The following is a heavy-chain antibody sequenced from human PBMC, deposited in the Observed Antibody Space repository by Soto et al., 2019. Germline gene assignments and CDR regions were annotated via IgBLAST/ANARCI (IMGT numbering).Heavy chain of an antibody. CDR1: GFTFSSYA. CDR2: ISDSGGST. Sequence: EVQLLESGGGLVQPGGSLRLSCAASGFTFSSYAMSWVRQAPGKGLEWVSAISDSGGSTYYEDSVKGRFTISRDNSKNTLYLQMNSLRAEDTAVYYCAKSTRGYYDSSGDPRWFDPWGQGTLVTVSS. CDR3: AKSTRGYYDSSGDPRWFDP. V-gene: IGHV3-23*01. D-gene: IGHD3-22*01. J-gene: IGHJ5*02.